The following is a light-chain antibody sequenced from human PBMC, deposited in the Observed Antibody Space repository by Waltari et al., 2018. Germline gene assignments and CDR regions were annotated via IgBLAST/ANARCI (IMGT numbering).Light chain of an antibody. V-gene: IGLV2-8*01. Sequence: QSALTPPPSASGSPGQSVTISCTGTSSDVGGYNYVSWYQQHPGKAPKIMIYEVNKRPSGVPDRFSGSKSGNTASLTVSGLQAEDEADYYCSSYAGSSTPLYVFGTGTKVTVL. CDR1: SSDVGGYNY. J-gene: IGLJ1*01. CDR3: SSYAGSSTPLYV. CDR2: EVN.